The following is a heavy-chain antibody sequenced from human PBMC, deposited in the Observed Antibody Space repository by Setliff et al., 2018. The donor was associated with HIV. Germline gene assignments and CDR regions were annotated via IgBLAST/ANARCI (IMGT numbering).Heavy chain of an antibody. CDR1: GGTFSNYA. CDR3: AKGPPRVISLPDF. CDR2: IIPIFGTA. Sequence: GASVKVSCKASGGTFSNYAISWVRQAPGQGLEWMGGIIPIFGTAHYAQRFQGRVTITADESTNTAYMELSSLISEDTALYYCAKGPPRVISLPDFWGQGTLVTVSS. J-gene: IGHJ4*02. V-gene: IGHV1-69*13. D-gene: IGHD3-22*01.